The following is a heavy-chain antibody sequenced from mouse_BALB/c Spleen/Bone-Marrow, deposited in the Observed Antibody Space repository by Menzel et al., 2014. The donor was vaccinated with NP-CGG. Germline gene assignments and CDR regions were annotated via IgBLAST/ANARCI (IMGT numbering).Heavy chain of an antibody. CDR1: GFTFSSYG. V-gene: IGHV5-6-3*01. CDR3: ARDDVWYAMHH. Sequence: EVQGVESGGGLVQPGGPLKLSCAASGFTFSSYGMSWVRQTPDKGLELVATINSNGGSTYYPDSVKGRFTISRDNAKNTLYLQMSSLKSEDTAMYYCARDDVWYAMHHRGQGTSVPVSS. CDR2: INSNGGST. J-gene: IGHJ4*01.